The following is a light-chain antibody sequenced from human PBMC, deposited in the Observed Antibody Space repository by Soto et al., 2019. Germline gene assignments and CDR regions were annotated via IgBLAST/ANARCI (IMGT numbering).Light chain of an antibody. CDR3: QQYNSYSWT. V-gene: IGKV1-5*01. Sequence: IQMTQFPSSLSAAVGDRVTITCLASQSVKYYLNWYKQTPGKAPNPLSYDASSLKSGVPARFRGSGSGTDFTLTISSLQPDDFETYYCQQYNSYSWTFGQGTKVDI. CDR1: QSVKYY. CDR2: DAS. J-gene: IGKJ1*01.